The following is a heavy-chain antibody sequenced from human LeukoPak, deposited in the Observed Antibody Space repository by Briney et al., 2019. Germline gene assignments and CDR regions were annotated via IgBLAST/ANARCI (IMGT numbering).Heavy chain of an antibody. CDR1: GYSFTTYW. D-gene: IGHD1-14*01. CDR3: VRQRGASATINHFDP. CDR2: IYPDDSDT. Sequence: GESLKISCKTSGYSFTTYWIGWVRQMPGTGLEWVGAIYPDDSDTRYSPSFQGQVVISADRSIRTAYLQWNTLKTSDTAMYYCVRQRGASATINHFDPWGQGTLVTVSS. V-gene: IGHV5-51*01. J-gene: IGHJ5*02.